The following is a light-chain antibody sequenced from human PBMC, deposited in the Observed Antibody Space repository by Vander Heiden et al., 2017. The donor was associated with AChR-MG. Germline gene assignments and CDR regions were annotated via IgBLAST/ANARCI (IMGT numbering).Light chain of an antibody. CDR1: QIVSSSY. CDR2: CAS. J-gene: IGKJ3*01. CDR3: QQYGSSPFT. V-gene: IGKV3-20*01. Sequence: EIVLKQSPGTLSLSPGERATLSCRASQIVSSSYLAWYQQKPGQAPRLLIYCASSRATGIPDRFSGSGSGTDFTLTISRLEPEDFAVYYCQQYGSSPFTFGPGTKVDIK.